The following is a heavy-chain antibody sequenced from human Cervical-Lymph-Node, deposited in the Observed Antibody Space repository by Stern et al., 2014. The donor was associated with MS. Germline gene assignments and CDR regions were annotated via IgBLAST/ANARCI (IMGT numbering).Heavy chain of an antibody. Sequence: VQLVQSGAEVKKPGESLKISCKASGYTFTTYWIGWVRQGSGKGLEWMGIIYPRDSDARLSPSFRGQVTISVDKSITTAYLQWSSLKASDTAMYYCARRGPAAEIDFWGQGTLVTVSS. V-gene: IGHV5-51*01. D-gene: IGHD6-13*01. CDR1: GYTFTTYW. CDR2: IYPRDSDA. CDR3: ARRGPAAEIDF. J-gene: IGHJ4*02.